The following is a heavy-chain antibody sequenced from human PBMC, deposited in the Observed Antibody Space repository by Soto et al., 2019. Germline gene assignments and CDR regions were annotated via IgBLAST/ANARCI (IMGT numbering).Heavy chain of an antibody. CDR1: GYTLTELS. D-gene: IGHD3-10*01. J-gene: IGHJ5*02. CDR2: FDPEDGET. V-gene: IGHV1-24*01. CDR3: ATDSVWFGATSFDP. Sequence: GASVKVSCKVSGYTLTELSMHWVRQAPGKGLEWMGGFDPEDGETIYAQKFQGRVTMTEDTSTDTAYMELSSLRSEDTAVYYCATDSVWFGATSFDPWGQGTLVTVSS.